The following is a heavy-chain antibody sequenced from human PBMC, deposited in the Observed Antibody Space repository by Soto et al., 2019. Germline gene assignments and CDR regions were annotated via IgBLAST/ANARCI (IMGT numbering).Heavy chain of an antibody. CDR1: GFTFSSYG. CDR3: APTYGSGSSWKKELYFQH. D-gene: IGHD6-13*01. Sequence: PGGSLRLSCAASGFTFSSYGMHWVRQAPGKGLEWVAVISYDGSNKYYADSVKGRFTISRDNSKNTLYLQMNSLRAEDTAVYYCAPTYGSGSSWKKELYFQHWGQGTLVTVSS. J-gene: IGHJ1*01. CDR2: ISYDGSNK. V-gene: IGHV3-30*03.